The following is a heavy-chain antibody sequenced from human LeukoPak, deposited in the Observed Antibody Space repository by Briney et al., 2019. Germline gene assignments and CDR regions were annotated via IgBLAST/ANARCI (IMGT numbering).Heavy chain of an antibody. D-gene: IGHD2-2*01. CDR2: IYHSGST. CDR1: GGSISSGGYS. J-gene: IGHJ4*02. CDR3: AREACSSTSCLLDY. V-gene: IGHV4-30-2*01. Sequence: SQTLSLTCAVSGGSISSGGYSWSWIRQPPGKGLEWIGYIYHSGSTNYNPSLKSRVTISVDTSKNQFSLKLSSVTAADTAVYYCAREACSSTSCLLDYWGQGTLVTVSS.